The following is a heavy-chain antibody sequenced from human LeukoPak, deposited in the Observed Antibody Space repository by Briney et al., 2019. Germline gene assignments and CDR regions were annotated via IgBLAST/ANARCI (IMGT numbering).Heavy chain of an antibody. V-gene: IGHV1-2*02. CDR2: INPNSGGT. CDR3: ARSYDFWTGPPFDP. D-gene: IGHD3-3*01. J-gene: IGHJ5*02. Sequence: ASVKVSCKASGYTFTGHYMHWVRQAPGQGLEWMGWINPNSGGTKYAQKFQGRVTLTRDTSISTAYMELSRLRCDDTAVYYCARSYDFWTGPPFDPWGQGTLVTVSS. CDR1: GYTFTGHY.